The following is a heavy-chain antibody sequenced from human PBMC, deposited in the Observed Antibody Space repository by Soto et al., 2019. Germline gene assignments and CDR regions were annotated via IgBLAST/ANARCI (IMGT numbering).Heavy chain of an antibody. V-gene: IGHV1-69*13. J-gene: IGHJ6*02. CDR3: ARGDYYGSGSRRPDYYYYGMDV. CDR2: IIPIFGTA. Sequence: SVKVSCKGSGGTFSSYSISWVLQAPGQGLEWMGGIIPIFGTANYAQKFQGRVTITADESTSTAYMELSSLRSEDTAVYYCARGDYYGSGSRRPDYYYYGMDVWGQGTTVTVSS. CDR1: GGTFSSYS. D-gene: IGHD3-10*01.